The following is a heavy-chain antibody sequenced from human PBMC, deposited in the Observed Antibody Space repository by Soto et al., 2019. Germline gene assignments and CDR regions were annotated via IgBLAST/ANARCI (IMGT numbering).Heavy chain of an antibody. D-gene: IGHD2-2*01. CDR1: GFTFSSTW. Sequence: EVQLVESGGGLVKPGGSLRLSCAAFGFTFSSTWMNWVRQAPGTGPEWVGRIKSKTDGGATDYAAPVKGRFTISRDDSKNTLYLQINSLKSEDTAVYYCTGDIAVIPTAIDYWGQGTLVTVSS. J-gene: IGHJ4*02. V-gene: IGHV3-15*01. CDR3: TGDIAVIPTAIDY. CDR2: IKSKTDGGAT.